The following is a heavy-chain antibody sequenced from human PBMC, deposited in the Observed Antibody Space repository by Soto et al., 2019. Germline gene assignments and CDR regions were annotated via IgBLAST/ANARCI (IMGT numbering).Heavy chain of an antibody. CDR2: IYWNDDK. D-gene: IGHD2-2*01. J-gene: IGHJ5*02. V-gene: IGHV2-5*01. CDR1: GFSLTTSGVG. CDR3: AHHTITPATNWFDP. Sequence: SGPTLVNPTHTLTLTCTFSGFSLTTSGVGVGWIRQPPGKALEWLALIYWNDDKRYSPSLRGRLTITKDTSKNQVVLAMTNMDPVDTATYYCAHHTITPATNWFDPWGQGTLVTVSS.